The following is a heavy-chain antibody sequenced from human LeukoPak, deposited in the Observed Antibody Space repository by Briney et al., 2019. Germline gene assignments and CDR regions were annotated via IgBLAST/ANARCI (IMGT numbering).Heavy chain of an antibody. CDR1: GFTFSSYW. CDR3: ARERYFDSNYFDY. D-gene: IGHD3-9*01. Sequence: GGSLRLSCAASGFTFSSYWMHWVRQAPGKGLVWVSRINSDGSSTSYADSVKGRFTISRDNAKNTLYLQMNSLRAEDTAVYYCARERYFDSNYFDYWGQGTQVTVSS. V-gene: IGHV3-74*01. J-gene: IGHJ4*02. CDR2: INSDGSST.